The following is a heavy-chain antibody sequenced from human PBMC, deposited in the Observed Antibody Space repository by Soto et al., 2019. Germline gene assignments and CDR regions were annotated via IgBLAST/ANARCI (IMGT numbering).Heavy chain of an antibody. CDR2: IYPTDSNS. CDR1: GYNFNIYQ. Sequence: PGESVKISCRGSGYNFNIYQIGWVRHVPGKGLESVGIIYPTDSNSRYSPSFEGHVIFTADKSISTVYLQWSSLKASDTATYYCARRAPGSSSWRAFDKWGQGTMVTVSS. J-gene: IGHJ3*02. V-gene: IGHV5-51*01. D-gene: IGHD6-13*01. CDR3: ARRAPGSSSWRAFDK.